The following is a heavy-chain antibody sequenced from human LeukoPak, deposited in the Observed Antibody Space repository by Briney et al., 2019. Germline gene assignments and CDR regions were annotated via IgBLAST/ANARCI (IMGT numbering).Heavy chain of an antibody. Sequence: GGSLRLSCAASGFTFSTYGMHWGCQAPGKGLEWGAFIQDDGSNKYYAHSAKGRFTISTDSSKSTRYLQMNSLRAENTAMYYCGSLGGGTMVGIFDVCWGQGTLVTVSS. V-gene: IGHV3-30*02. CDR3: GSLGGGTMVGIFDVC. CDR2: IQDDGSNK. D-gene: IGHD3-10*01. J-gene: IGHJ4*02. CDR1: GFTFSTYG.